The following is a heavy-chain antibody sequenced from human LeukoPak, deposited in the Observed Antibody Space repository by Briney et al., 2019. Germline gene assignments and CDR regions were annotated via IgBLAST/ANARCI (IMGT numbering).Heavy chain of an antibody. V-gene: IGHV3-30*04. Sequence: GRSLRLSCAPSGFTFSSSNMHWVRQSPGKGLEWVALISYGGTQTYYAESVKGRFTISRDNSKNTLFLQMNSLSAEDSAMYYCEREWFGESNWGQGTLVTVSS. CDR1: GFTFSSSN. CDR2: ISYGGTQT. J-gene: IGHJ4*02. D-gene: IGHD3-10*01. CDR3: EREWFGESN.